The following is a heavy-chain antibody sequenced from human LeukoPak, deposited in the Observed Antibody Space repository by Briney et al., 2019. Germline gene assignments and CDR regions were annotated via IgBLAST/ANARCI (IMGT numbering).Heavy chain of an antibody. CDR3: ATRGGYSYGYYSKSLDY. CDR1: GYTLTELS. V-gene: IGHV1-24*01. Sequence: ASVKVSCKVSGYTLTELSMHWVRQAPGKGLEWTGGFDPEDGETIYARKFQGRVTMTEDTSTDTAYMELSSLRSEDTAVYYCATRGGYSYGYYSKSLDYWGQGTLVTVSS. CDR2: FDPEDGET. D-gene: IGHD5-18*01. J-gene: IGHJ4*02.